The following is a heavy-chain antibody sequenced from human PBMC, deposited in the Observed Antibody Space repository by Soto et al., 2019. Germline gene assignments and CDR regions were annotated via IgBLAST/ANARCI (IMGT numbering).Heavy chain of an antibody. CDR3: ARDVSRYYGMDV. V-gene: IGHV4-30-4*01. CDR1: GGSISSGDYY. J-gene: IGHJ6*02. CDR2: IYYSGST. Sequence: QVQLQESGPGLVKPSQTLSLTCTVSGGSISSGDYYWTWIRQPPGKGLEWIGYIYYSGSTYYNPSLKRRVTISVDTSKNQFSLKLSSVTAADTAVYYCARDVSRYYGMDVWGQGTTVTVSS.